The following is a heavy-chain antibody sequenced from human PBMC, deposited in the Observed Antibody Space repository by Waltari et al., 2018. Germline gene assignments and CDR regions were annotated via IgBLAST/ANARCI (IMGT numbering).Heavy chain of an antibody. V-gene: IGHV4-39*07. D-gene: IGHD1-26*01. Sequence: QLQLQESGPGLVKPSETLSLTCTVSGGSISSSSYYWGWIRQPPGKGLEWIGSIYYSGSTDYNPTLKGRVTIAVDTSKNQFSLKLSSVTAADTAVYYCARDTGRGSWRWYFDLWGRGTLVTVSS. J-gene: IGHJ2*01. CDR1: GGSISSSSYY. CDR2: IYYSGST. CDR3: ARDTGRGSWRWYFDL.